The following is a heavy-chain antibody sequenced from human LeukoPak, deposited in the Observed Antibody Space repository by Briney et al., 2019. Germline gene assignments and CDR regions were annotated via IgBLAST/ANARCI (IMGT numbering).Heavy chain of an antibody. Sequence: ASVKVSCTPSGYTFTTYHINWVRQAPGQGLEWLGWMNPYNGDRGYAQKFQGRLSITSDTSISTAYMELSSLKSDDTAVYFCARTTSLTASGYDCWGQGTLVTVSS. V-gene: IGHV1-8*03. CDR3: ARTTSLTASGYDC. CDR2: MNPYNGDR. J-gene: IGHJ4*02. CDR1: GYTFTTYH. D-gene: IGHD4-17*01.